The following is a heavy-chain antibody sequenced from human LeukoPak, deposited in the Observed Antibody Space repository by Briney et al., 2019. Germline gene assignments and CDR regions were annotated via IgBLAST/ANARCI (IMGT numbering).Heavy chain of an antibody. CDR2: NNHSGST. D-gene: IGHD5-18*01. J-gene: IGHJ5*02. CDR3: ARGGYSYTNWFDP. V-gene: IGHV4-34*01. Sequence: WIGENNHSGSTNYNPSLKSRVTISVDTSKSQFSLKLSSVTAADTAVYYCARGGYSYTNWFDPWGQGTLVTVSS.